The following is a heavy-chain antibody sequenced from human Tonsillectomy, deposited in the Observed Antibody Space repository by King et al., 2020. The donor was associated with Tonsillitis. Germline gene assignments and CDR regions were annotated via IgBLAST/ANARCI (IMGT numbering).Heavy chain of an antibody. CDR1: GGSFSGYY. CDR3: ARRGGSYY. V-gene: IGHV4-34*01. CDR2: INHSGST. D-gene: IGHD2-15*01. Sequence: QVQLQQWGAGLLKPSETLSLTCAVYGGSFSGYYWSWIRQPPGKGLEWIWEINHSGSTNYNPSLKSRVTISVDTSKNQFSLKLRSVTAADTAIYYCARRGGSYYWGQGTLVTVSS. J-gene: IGHJ4*02.